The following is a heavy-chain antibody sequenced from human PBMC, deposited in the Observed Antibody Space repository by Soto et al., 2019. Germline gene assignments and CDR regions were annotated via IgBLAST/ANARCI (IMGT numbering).Heavy chain of an antibody. CDR2: IYYSGST. D-gene: IGHD5-18*01. CDR3: ACIFSGGYGYGFYYYGMDV. CDR1: GGSVSSGSYY. Sequence: TSETLSLTCTVSGGSVSSGSYYWSWIRQPPGKGLEWIGSIYYSGSTYYNPSLKSRVTISVDTSKNQFSLKLSSVTAADTAVYYCACIFSGGYGYGFYYYGMDVWGQGTTVTVSS. V-gene: IGHV4-39*01. J-gene: IGHJ6*02.